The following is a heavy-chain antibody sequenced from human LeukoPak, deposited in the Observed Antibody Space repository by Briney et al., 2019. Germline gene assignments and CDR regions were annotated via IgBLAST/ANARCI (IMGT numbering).Heavy chain of an antibody. D-gene: IGHD6-19*01. Sequence: GGSLRLSCAASGFTFSSYEMNWARQALGKGLEGVSYISSSGSTIYYADTVNGRFTSSRDNAKNLLYLQMNSVRAEDTAVYYCAKGPRPDITVAHTVEKWGQGTLVTVSS. CDR1: GFTFSSYE. V-gene: IGHV3-48*03. CDR3: AKGPRPDITVAHTVEK. J-gene: IGHJ4*02. CDR2: ISSSGSTI.